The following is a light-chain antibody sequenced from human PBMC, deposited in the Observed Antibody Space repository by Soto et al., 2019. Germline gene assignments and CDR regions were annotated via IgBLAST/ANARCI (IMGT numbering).Light chain of an antibody. J-gene: IGLJ2*01. CDR1: NSDIGAYDY. V-gene: IGLV2-14*01. CDR3: GSYASATLI. Sequence: QSALTQPASVSGSPGQSITISCTGSNSDIGAYDYVSWYQQHPGKPPTLLIYEVTFRPSGVPNRFSGSKSGNTATLTISGLLTEDEADSYCGSYASATLIFGGGTKLTVL. CDR2: EVT.